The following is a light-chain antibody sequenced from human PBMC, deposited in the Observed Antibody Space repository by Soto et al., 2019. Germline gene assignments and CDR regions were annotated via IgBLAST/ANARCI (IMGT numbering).Light chain of an antibody. CDR2: AAS. V-gene: IGKV1-39*01. CDR1: QSVSHY. CDR3: QQSLSTPWT. J-gene: IGKJ1*01. Sequence: IRMTQSPSSFPASTGDRVTITCRTSQSVSHYLNWYQQKPGKAPKVLIYAASNLQSGVPSRFRGSGSGTDFTLTIINLQPEDFATYYCQQSLSTPWTFGQGTKVDIK.